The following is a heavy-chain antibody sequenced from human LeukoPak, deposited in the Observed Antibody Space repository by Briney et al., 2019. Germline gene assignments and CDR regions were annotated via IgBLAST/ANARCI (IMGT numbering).Heavy chain of an antibody. CDR3: ARGGRDYHSAFDY. Sequence: SVKVSCKASGGTFSSYTISWVRQAPGQGLEWMGRIIPILGIANYAQKFQGRATITADKSTSTAYMELSSLRSEDTAVYYCARGGRDYHSAFDYWGQGTLVTVSS. CDR2: IIPILGIA. CDR1: GGTFSSYT. V-gene: IGHV1-69*02. D-gene: IGHD4-11*01. J-gene: IGHJ4*02.